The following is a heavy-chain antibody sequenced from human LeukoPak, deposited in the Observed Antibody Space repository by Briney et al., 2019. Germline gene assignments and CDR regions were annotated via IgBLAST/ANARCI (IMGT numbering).Heavy chain of an antibody. J-gene: IGHJ3*02. V-gene: IGHV3-33*06. CDR1: GFTFSSYG. CDR3: AKDLYSYGPDAFDI. Sequence: GGSLRLSCAASGFTFSSYGMHRVRQAPGKGLEWVAVIWYDGSNEYYADSVKGRFTISRDNSKNTLYLQMNSLRAEDTAVYYCAKDLYSYGPDAFDIWGQGTMVTVSS. D-gene: IGHD5-18*01. CDR2: IWYDGSNE.